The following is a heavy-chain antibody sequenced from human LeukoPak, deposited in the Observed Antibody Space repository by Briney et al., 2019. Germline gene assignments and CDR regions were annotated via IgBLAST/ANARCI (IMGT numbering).Heavy chain of an antibody. CDR3: AKLSGGGYSYGYTATFDY. V-gene: IGHV3-23*01. CDR2: ISGSGGST. CDR1: GFTFSGYS. D-gene: IGHD5-18*01. J-gene: IGHJ4*02. Sequence: GGSLRLSCAASGFTFSGYSMNWVRQAPGKGLEWVSSISGSGGSTYYADSVKGRFTISRDNSKNTLYLQMNSLRAEDTAVYYCAKLSGGGYSYGYTATFDYWGQGTLVTVSS.